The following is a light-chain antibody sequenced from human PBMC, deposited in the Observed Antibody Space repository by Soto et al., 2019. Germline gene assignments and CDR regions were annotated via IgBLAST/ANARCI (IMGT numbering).Light chain of an antibody. CDR3: QQSYGSPPFT. CDR2: AAS. V-gene: IGKV1-39*01. Sequence: DIQMTQSPSALSASVGDRVTITCRASQNIDIYLHWYRQKPGKAPELLIFAASSVPSGVPSRFSGSGSGTDFTLAISSLQPEDVATYYCQQSYGSPPFTFGPGTKVDIK. CDR1: QNIDIY. J-gene: IGKJ3*01.